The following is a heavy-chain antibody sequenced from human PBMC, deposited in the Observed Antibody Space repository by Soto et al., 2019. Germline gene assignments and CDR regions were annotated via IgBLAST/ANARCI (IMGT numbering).Heavy chain of an antibody. Sequence: EVQLVESGGGLVQPGGSLRLSCAASGFTFSSYWMNWVRQAPGKGLEWVANIKQDGSAKYYVDSVKGRFTISRDNAKNSLYLKMSSLGREDTAVYDWAGGTGWYIHHWGQGTLVTVSS. CDR2: IKQDGSAK. V-gene: IGHV3-7*01. D-gene: IGHD6-19*01. J-gene: IGHJ1*01. CDR1: GFTFSSYW. CDR3: AGGTGWYIHH.